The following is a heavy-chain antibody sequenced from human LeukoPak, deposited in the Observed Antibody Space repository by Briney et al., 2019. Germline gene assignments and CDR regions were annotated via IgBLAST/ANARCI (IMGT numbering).Heavy chain of an antibody. CDR3: TREGAYDSGTYGAGDY. J-gene: IGHJ4*02. D-gene: IGHD3-10*01. CDR1: GFNFSNYW. CDR2: LNTGGNST. Sequence: PGGSLRLSCTASGFNFSNYWMHWVRQAPGKGLVWVSRLNTGGNSTIYADSVKGRFIISRGNAKSTLYLQMNSLRADDTGVYYCTREGAYDSGTYGAGDYWGQGTLVTVSS. V-gene: IGHV3-74*01.